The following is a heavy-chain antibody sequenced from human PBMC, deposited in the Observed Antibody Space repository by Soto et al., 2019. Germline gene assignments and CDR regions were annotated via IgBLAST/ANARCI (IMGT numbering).Heavy chain of an antibody. CDR3: ARFLQLHNWFDP. J-gene: IGHJ5*02. Sequence: QVQLVQSGAEVKKPGSSVKVSCKASGGTFSSYAISWVRQAPGQGLEWMEGIIPIFGTANYAQKFQGRDTITADESTSTAYMELSSLRSEDTAVYYCARFLQLHNWFDPWGQGTLVTVSS. CDR1: GGTFSSYA. V-gene: IGHV1-69*01. CDR2: IIPIFGTA. D-gene: IGHD5-18*01.